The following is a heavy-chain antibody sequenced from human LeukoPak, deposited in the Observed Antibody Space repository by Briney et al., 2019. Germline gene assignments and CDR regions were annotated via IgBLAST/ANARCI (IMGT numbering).Heavy chain of an antibody. D-gene: IGHD3-10*01. CDR2: ISAYNGNT. J-gene: IGHJ5*02. Sequence: ASVKVSCKASGYTFTSYGISWVRQAPGQGLEWMGWISAYNGNTNYAQKLQGRVTMTTDTSTSTAYMELRSLRSDDTAVYYCARADYYGSGSQENWFDPWGQGTLVTVSS. CDR1: GYTFTSYG. CDR3: ARADYYGSGSQENWFDP. V-gene: IGHV1-18*01.